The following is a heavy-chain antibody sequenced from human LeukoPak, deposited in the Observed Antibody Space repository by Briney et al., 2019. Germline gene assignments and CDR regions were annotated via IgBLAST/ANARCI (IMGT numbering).Heavy chain of an antibody. CDR3: ARLLGGGYCSSTSCYNWFDP. Sequence: ASVKVSCKASGYTFTSYGISWVRQAPGQGLEWMGWISAYNGNTNYAQKLQGRLTMTTDTSTSKAYMELRSLRSDDTAVYYCARLLGGGYCSSTSCYNWFDPWGQGTLVTVSS. J-gene: IGHJ5*02. CDR1: GYTFTSYG. CDR2: ISAYNGNT. D-gene: IGHD2-2*01. V-gene: IGHV1-18*01.